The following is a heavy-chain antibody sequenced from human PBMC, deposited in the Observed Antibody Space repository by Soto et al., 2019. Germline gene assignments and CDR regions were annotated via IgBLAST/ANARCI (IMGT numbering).Heavy chain of an antibody. D-gene: IGHD3-22*01. V-gene: IGHV3-53*01. J-gene: IGHJ4*02. Sequence: ETLSLSCAVYVYAIRSGSYWGCVRQSPQKVLEWFSVSYPDDNTYYAESVKGRFTLSKDSSRNTVSLQMNSLRAEDTAVYYCARLPGAFYYDNSDSDFHDYSGQGTMVTVSS. CDR2: SYPDDNT. CDR3: ARLPGAFYYDNSDSDFHDY. CDR1: VYAIRSGSY.